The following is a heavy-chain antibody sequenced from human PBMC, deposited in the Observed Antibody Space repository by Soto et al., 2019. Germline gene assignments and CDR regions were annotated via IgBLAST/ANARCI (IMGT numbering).Heavy chain of an antibody. CDR1: GGSVNSGSYY. Sequence: QVQLQESGPGLVKPSETLSLTCTVSGGSVNSGSYYWSWIRQPPGKGLEWIGHIYYSGSATYNPSLQSRVTLLVDTSKAQVALKLTSVTAADTAVYYCARDSYFDLKRGGYYYSAMDVWGQGTTVSVSS. V-gene: IGHV4-61*01. CDR3: ARDSYFDLKRGGYYYSAMDV. CDR2: IYYSGSA. D-gene: IGHD3-10*01. J-gene: IGHJ6*02.